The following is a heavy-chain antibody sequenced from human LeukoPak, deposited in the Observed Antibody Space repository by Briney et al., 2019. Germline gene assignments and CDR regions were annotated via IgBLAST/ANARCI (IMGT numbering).Heavy chain of an antibody. CDR3: ARHAVRGVIAENWFDP. Sequence: ASVKVSFRTSGYMFTTYGISWVRQAPGQGLEWVGWISANNGNTKYAQRLQDRVTMTTNTSTSTAYMELRSLRSDDTAVYYCARHAVRGVIAENWFDPWGQGTLVTVSS. J-gene: IGHJ5*02. CDR2: ISANNGNT. CDR1: GYMFTTYG. V-gene: IGHV1-18*01. D-gene: IGHD3-10*01.